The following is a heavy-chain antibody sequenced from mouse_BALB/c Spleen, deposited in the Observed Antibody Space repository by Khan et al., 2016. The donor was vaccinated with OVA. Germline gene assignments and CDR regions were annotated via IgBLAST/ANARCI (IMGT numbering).Heavy chain of an antibody. CDR3: ARGGSSSPACFAY. V-gene: IGHV3-6*01. Sequence: EVQLQESGPGLVKPSQSLSLTCSVTGYSITSGYFWNWIRQFPGNKLEWMGYIRYDGDSNYNPSLKNRISITRDTSKNQFFLKLNSVTPEDTATVSCARGGSSSPACFAYWGQGTLVTVSP. D-gene: IGHD3-1*01. CDR2: IRYDGDS. J-gene: IGHJ3*01. CDR1: GYSITSGYF.